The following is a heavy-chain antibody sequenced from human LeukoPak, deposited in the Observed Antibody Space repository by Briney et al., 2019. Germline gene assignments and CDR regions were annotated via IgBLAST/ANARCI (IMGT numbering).Heavy chain of an antibody. CDR2: ISYDGSNK. Sequence: PGGSLRLSCAASGFTFSSYAMHWVRQAPGKGLEWVAVISYDGSNKYYADSVKGRFTISRDNSKNTLYLQMNSLRAEDTAVYYCARGNYVGAFDIWGQGVMVTVSS. V-gene: IGHV3-30*01. J-gene: IGHJ3*02. CDR1: GFTFSSYA. CDR3: ARGNYVGAFDI. D-gene: IGHD1-7*01.